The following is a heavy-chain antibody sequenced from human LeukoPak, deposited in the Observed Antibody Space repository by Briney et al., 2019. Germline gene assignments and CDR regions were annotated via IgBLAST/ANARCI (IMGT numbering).Heavy chain of an antibody. CDR2: INHSGST. Sequence: PSETLSLTCAVYGGSFSGYYWSWIRQPPGKGLEWIGEINHSGSTNYNPSLKSRVTISVDTSKNQFSLKLSSVTAADTAVYYCARTLPAAPESWGQGTLVTVSS. J-gene: IGHJ4*02. V-gene: IGHV4-34*01. CDR1: GGSFSGYY. D-gene: IGHD2-2*01. CDR3: ARTLPAAPES.